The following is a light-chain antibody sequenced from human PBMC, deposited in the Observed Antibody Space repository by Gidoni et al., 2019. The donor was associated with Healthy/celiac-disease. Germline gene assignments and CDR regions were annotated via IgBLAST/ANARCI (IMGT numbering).Light chain of an antibody. CDR1: QGISNS. Sequence: DIQMTQSPSSLSASVGDRVTITCRASQGISNSLAWYQQKPGKAPKLLLYAASRLESGVPSRFSGSGSGTDYTLTISSLQPEDCATYYCQQYYSTRRYTFGQGTKLEIK. CDR2: AAS. J-gene: IGKJ2*01. V-gene: IGKV1-NL1*01. CDR3: QQYYSTRRYT.